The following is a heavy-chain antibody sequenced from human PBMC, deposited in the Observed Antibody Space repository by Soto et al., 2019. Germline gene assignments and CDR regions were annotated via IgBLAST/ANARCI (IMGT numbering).Heavy chain of an antibody. CDR2: IIPIFGTA. D-gene: IGHD6-6*01. V-gene: IGHV1-69*01. CDR1: GGTFSSYA. CDR3: ARARGALPVGGSSSHFDY. Sequence: QVQLVQSGAEVKKPGSSVKVSCKASGGTFSSYAISWVRQAPGQGLEWMGGIIPIFGTANYAQKFQGRVTITADESTSTAYMELSSLRSEYTAVYYCARARGALPVGGSSSHFDYWGQGTLVIVSS. J-gene: IGHJ4*02.